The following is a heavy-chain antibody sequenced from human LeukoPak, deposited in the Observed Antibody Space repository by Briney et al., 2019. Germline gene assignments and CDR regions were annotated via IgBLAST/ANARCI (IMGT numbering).Heavy chain of an antibody. V-gene: IGHV1-2*02. Sequence: ASVKVSCKASGYTLTGYYMHWVRQAPGQGLEWMGWINPNSGGTNYAQKFQGRVTMTRDTSISTAYMELSRLRSDDTAVYYCARVWGIAVAGSLTPTLGALDYWGQGTLVTVSS. CDR3: ARVWGIAVAGSLTPTLGALDY. CDR1: GYTLTGYY. J-gene: IGHJ4*02. CDR2: INPNSGGT. D-gene: IGHD6-19*01.